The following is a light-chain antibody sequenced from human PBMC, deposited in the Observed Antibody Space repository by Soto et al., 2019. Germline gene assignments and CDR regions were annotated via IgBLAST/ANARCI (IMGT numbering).Light chain of an antibody. V-gene: IGKV3-15*01. CDR1: QSLGSN. Sequence: VMTQSPATLSVSPGDTATLSCRASQSLGSNLGWYQQKPGQAPRLLIFAASTRATGVPARFSGSGSATEFSLTISSLQSEDFAVYFCQQYNDWPLTFGQGTQV. CDR3: QQYNDWPLT. J-gene: IGKJ1*01. CDR2: AAS.